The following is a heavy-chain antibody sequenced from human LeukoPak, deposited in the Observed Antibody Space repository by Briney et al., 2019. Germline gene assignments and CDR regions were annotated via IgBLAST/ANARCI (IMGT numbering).Heavy chain of an antibody. CDR2: IVPILGIA. Sequence: SVKVSCKASGGTFSSYAISWVRQAPGQGLEWMGRIVPILGIANYAQKFQGRVTITADKSTSTAYMELSSLRSEDTAVYYCARRGSRALDYGDYQFDYWGQGTLVTVSS. D-gene: IGHD4-17*01. CDR3: ARRGSRALDYGDYQFDY. CDR1: GGTFSSYA. V-gene: IGHV1-69*04. J-gene: IGHJ4*02.